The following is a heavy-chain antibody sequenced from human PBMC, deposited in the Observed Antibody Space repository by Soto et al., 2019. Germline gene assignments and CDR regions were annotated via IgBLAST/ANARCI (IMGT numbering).Heavy chain of an antibody. CDR2: ISGGGGST. V-gene: IGHV3-23*01. CDR3: AKERFCFGYCSGGSCYGGAFDT. D-gene: IGHD2-15*01. Sequence: GGSLRLSCAASGFTFSSYAMSWVRQAPGKGLEWVSAISGGGGSTYYADSVGGRFTISRDNSKNTLYLQMNSLRAEDTVVYYCAKERFCFGYCSGGSCYGGAFDTWGQGTMVTVSS. J-gene: IGHJ3*02. CDR1: GFTFSSYA.